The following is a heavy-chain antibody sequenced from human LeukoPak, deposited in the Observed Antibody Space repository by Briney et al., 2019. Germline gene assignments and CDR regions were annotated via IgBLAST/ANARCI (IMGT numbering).Heavy chain of an antibody. Sequence: GGSLRLSCAASGFTFSDYYMSWIRQAPGKGLEWVSYIGSSGRTIYYADSVKGRFTISRDNAKNSLYLQMNSLRAEDTAVYYCARDGKAVAVAFDIWGQGTMVTVSS. CDR3: ARDGKAVAVAFDI. V-gene: IGHV3-11*04. CDR1: GFTFSDYY. CDR2: IGSSGRTI. D-gene: IGHD6-19*01. J-gene: IGHJ3*02.